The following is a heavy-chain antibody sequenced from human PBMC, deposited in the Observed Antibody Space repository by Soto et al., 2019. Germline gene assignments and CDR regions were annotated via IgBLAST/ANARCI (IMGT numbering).Heavy chain of an antibody. J-gene: IGHJ4*02. CDR1: CFIFENFG. Sequence: PGGSLRLSCAASCFIFENFGMSWVRQAPGKGLEWISSISGSGFKKYYADSVKGRFTISRDNAKNSLYLQMNSLRAEDTAVYYCARDEWGQGTLVTVSS. V-gene: IGHV3-21*04. CDR3: ARDE. CDR2: ISGSGFKK.